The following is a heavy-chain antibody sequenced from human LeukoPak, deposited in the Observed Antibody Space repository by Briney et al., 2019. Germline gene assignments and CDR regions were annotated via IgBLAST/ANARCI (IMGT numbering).Heavy chain of an antibody. Sequence: SQTLSLTCAVSGGSISSGGYSWSWIRQPPGKGLEWIGYIYHSGSTYYNPSLKSRVTISVDRSKNQFSLKLSSVTAADTAVYYCARSVSGSPNWFGPWGQGTLVTVSS. D-gene: IGHD3-10*01. CDR2: IYHSGST. CDR3: ARSVSGSPNWFGP. V-gene: IGHV4-30-2*01. J-gene: IGHJ5*02. CDR1: GGSISSGGYS.